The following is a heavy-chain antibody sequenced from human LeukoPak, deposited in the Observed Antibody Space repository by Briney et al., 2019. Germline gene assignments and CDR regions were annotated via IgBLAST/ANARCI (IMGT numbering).Heavy chain of an antibody. V-gene: IGHV1-18*01. D-gene: IGHD1-1*01. CDR2: ISAYNGNT. J-gene: IGHJ4*02. CDR3: ARVWDNWNDLDY. Sequence: ASVKVSCKASGYTFNRYGISWVRQAPGQGLEWMGWISAYNGNTNYAQKLQGRVTMTTDTSTSTAYMELRSLRSDDTAVYYCARVWDNWNDLDYWGQGTLVTVSS. CDR1: GYTFNRYG.